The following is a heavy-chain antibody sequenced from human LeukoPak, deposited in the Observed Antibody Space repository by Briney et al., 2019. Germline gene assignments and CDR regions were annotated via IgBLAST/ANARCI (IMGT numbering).Heavy chain of an antibody. Sequence: ASVTVSCKASGYTFTSYGISWVRRAPGQGREWIGWINPNTGDTNYAPKFQGRGTMTKDTANNTAYMELSKLTSCDTAVYYCGRGNESFDPWGQGTLVTVSS. CDR3: GRGNESFDP. V-gene: IGHV1-2*02. CDR1: GYTFTSYG. J-gene: IGHJ5*02. CDR2: INPNTGDT.